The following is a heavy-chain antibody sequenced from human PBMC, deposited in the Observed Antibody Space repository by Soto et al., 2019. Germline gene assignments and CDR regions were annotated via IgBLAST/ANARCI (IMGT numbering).Heavy chain of an antibody. CDR2: IYYSGST. D-gene: IGHD3-10*01. CDR1: GGSISSYY. J-gene: IGHJ4*02. Sequence: SETLSLTCTVSGGSISSYYWSWIRQPPGKGLEWIGYIYYSGSTNYNPSLKSRVTISVDTSKNQFSLKLSSVTAADTAVYYCAMDPTYYYGSGSLGYWGQGTLVTVSS. V-gene: IGHV4-59*01. CDR3: AMDPTYYYGSGSLGY.